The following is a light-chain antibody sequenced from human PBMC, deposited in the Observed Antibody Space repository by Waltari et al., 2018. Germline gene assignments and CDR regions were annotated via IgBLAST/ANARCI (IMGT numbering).Light chain of an antibody. CDR3: AAWDDSLNGLVV. CDR2: RNN. CDR1: RPNIGSNL. Sequence: QSVLTTPPSASGTPGQRVTISCSGTRPNIGSNLLTWYQQLPGTAPKLLIYRNNQRPSGVPDRFSGSKSGTSASLAISGLRSEDEADYYCAAWDDSLNGLVVFGGGTKVTVL. J-gene: IGLJ2*01. V-gene: IGLV1-44*01.